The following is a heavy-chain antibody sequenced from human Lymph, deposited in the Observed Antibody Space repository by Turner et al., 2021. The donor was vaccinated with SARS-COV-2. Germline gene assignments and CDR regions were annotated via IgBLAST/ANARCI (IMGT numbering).Heavy chain of an antibody. D-gene: IGHD4-17*01. CDR2: IYSGGST. J-gene: IGHJ4*02. CDR3: ARVLPYGDYFDF. Sequence: EVQLVESGGGLIQPGGSLRLSCAASGFTVSIHYMIWVRQAPGKGLEWVSLIYSGGSTLYADSVKGRFTISRDNSKNTLYLQMNSLRADDTAVYYCARVLPYGDYFDFWGQGTLVTVSS. V-gene: IGHV3-53*01. CDR1: GFTVSIHY.